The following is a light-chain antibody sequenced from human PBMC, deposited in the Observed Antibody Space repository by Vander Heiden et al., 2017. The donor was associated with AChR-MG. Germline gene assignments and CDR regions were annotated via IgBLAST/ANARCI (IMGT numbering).Light chain of an antibody. CDR1: QSVSSN. CDR2: GAS. CDR3: QQYNNWGGT. J-gene: IGKJ1*01. V-gene: IGKV3-15*01. Sequence: EIVMTQSPATLSVSPGERATLSCRASQSVSSNLAWYQQKPGQAPRLLIYGASTRATGIPARFSGSGSGTEFTLTISSLQSEDFAVYHCQQYNNWGGTFGQGTKVEIK.